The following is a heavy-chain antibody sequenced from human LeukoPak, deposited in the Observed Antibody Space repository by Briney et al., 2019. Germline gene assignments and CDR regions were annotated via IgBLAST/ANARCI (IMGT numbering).Heavy chain of an antibody. CDR1: GGSISSYY. J-gene: IGHJ4*02. D-gene: IGHD5-18*01. CDR2: IYTNGST. Sequence: SETLSLTCTVSGGSISSYYWSWIRQPAGKGLEWIGRIYTNGSTNYNPSLKSRVTMSVDTSKNQFSLKLSSVTAADTAVYYCARGGARGYSYGLFDYWGQGTLVTVSS. CDR3: ARGGARGYSYGLFDY. V-gene: IGHV4-4*07.